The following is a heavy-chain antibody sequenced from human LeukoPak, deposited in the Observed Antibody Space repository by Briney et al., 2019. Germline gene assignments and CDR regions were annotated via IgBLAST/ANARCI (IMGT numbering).Heavy chain of an antibody. V-gene: IGHV3-21*01. Sequence: GGSLRLSCAASGFTFSGYSMNWVRQAPGKGLEWVSSISSSSSYIYYADSAKGRFTISRDNAKNPLYLQMNSLRAEDTAVYYCARGVVRYFDYWGQGALVTVSS. CDR3: ARGVVRYFDY. D-gene: IGHD3-9*01. J-gene: IGHJ4*02. CDR2: ISSSSSYI. CDR1: GFTFSGYS.